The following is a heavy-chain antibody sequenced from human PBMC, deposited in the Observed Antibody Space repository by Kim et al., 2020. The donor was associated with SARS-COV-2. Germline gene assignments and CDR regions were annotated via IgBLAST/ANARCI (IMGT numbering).Heavy chain of an antibody. J-gene: IGHJ6*02. V-gene: IGHV3-49*03. Sequence: GGSLRLSCTASGFTFGDYAMSWFRQAPGKGLEWVGFIRSKAYGGTTEYAASVKGRFTISRDDSKSIAYLQMNSLKTEDTAVYYCTAYSSSGYYYYYGMDVWGQGTTVTVSS. CDR3: TAYSSSGYYYYYGMDV. D-gene: IGHD6-13*01. CDR1: GFTFGDYA. CDR2: IRSKAYGGTT.